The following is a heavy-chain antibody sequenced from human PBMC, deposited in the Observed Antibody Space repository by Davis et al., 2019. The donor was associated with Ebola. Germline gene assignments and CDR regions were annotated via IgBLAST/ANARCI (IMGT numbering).Heavy chain of an antibody. CDR1: GFTFNRHG. V-gene: IGHV3-33*01. CDR3: VRGGDGGGAS. J-gene: IGHJ5*02. Sequence: GESLKISCAASGFTFNRHGMHWVRQAPGKGLERVAAIWSDGKRKEHSDSVKGRFTVSRDNSKNTLYLQMNSLEVEDTAVYYRVRGGDGGGASWAQGTLVTVS. D-gene: IGHD3-16*01. CDR2: IWSDGKRK.